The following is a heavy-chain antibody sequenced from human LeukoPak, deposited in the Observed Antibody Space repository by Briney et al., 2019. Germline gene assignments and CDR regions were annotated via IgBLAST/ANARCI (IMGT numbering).Heavy chain of an antibody. CDR2: IIPIFGTA. CDR1: GGTFSSYA. Sequence: GSSVKVSRKASGGTFSSYAISWVRQAPGQGLEWMGRIIPIFGTANYAQKFQGRVTITTDESTSTAYMELSSLRSEDTAVYYCARDQVVAGTVPDYWGQGTLVTVSS. D-gene: IGHD6-19*01. V-gene: IGHV1-69*05. J-gene: IGHJ4*02. CDR3: ARDQVVAGTVPDY.